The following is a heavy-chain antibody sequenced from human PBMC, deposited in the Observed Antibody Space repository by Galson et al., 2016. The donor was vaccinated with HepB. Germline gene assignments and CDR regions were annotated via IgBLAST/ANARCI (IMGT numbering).Heavy chain of an antibody. V-gene: IGHV1-18*01. CDR3: ARRPYSGHEYYYYGLGV. CDR2: IRAYNGNT. CDR1: GYSFTSFC. D-gene: IGHD5-12*01. Sequence: SVKVSCKASGYSFTSFCITWVRQAPGQGLEWMGWIRAYNGNTNFAQKFQGRVSMTTDTSTSTAFMELRSLRSDDTAVYYCARRPYSGHEYYYYGLGVWGQGTTVTVAS. J-gene: IGHJ6*02.